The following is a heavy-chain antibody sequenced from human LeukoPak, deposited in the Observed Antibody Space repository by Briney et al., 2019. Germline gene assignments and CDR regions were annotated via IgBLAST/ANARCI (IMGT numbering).Heavy chain of an antibody. CDR3: ARLSRTDYDILTGYDAFDI. D-gene: IGHD3-9*01. CDR1: GYTFIHHY. J-gene: IGHJ3*02. Sequence: GASVKVSCKPSGYTFIHHYIHWVRQAPGQGLEWMGWINPNNDDTNYAEKFQGRVTMTTDTSISTAYMELSRLRSDDTAVYYCARLSRTDYDILTGYDAFDIWGQGTMVTVSS. V-gene: IGHV1-2*02. CDR2: INPNNDDT.